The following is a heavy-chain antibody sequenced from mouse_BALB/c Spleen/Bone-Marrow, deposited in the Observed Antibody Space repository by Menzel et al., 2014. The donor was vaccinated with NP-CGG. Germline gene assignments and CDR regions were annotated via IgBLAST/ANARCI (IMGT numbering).Heavy chain of an antibody. D-gene: IGHD2-4*01. J-gene: IGHJ3*01. CDR1: GYTFTSYV. Sequence: VHVKQSGPELVKPGASVKMSCKASGYTFTSYVMHWVKQKPGQGLEWIGHINPYNDGTKYNEKFKGKATLTSDKSSSTAYMELSNLTSEDSAVYYCARDGDYDWFAYWGQGTLVTVSA. CDR2: INPYNDGT. V-gene: IGHV1-14*01. CDR3: ARDGDYDWFAY.